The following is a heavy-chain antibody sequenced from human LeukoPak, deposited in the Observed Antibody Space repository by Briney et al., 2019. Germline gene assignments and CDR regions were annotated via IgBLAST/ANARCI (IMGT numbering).Heavy chain of an antibody. CDR1: GYIFTSYG. CDR3: ARAGATETTHFDY. CDR2: ISAHNGNT. Sequence: ASVKVSCKASGYIFTSYGIIWVRQAPGQGLQWMGWISAHNGNTNYAQKLQGRVTMTTDTSTNTAYTELRSLKSDDTAVYYCARAGATETTHFDYWGQGTLVTVSS. D-gene: IGHD4-17*01. J-gene: IGHJ4*02. V-gene: IGHV1-18*01.